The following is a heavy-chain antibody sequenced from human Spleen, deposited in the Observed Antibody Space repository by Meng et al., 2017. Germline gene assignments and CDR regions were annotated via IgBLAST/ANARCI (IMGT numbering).Heavy chain of an antibody. CDR2: MKSNVDGGTV. J-gene: IGHJ4*01. V-gene: IGHV3-15*01. Sequence: GGSLRLSCAASGFIFSGSDIHWVRQASGKGLGWVGRMKSNVDGGTVDYAAAVKGRFFISRDDSENTFYLQMNSLKTEDTAVYYCSGHVDYWGQGTLVTVSS. CDR3: SGHVDY. CDR1: GFIFSGSD.